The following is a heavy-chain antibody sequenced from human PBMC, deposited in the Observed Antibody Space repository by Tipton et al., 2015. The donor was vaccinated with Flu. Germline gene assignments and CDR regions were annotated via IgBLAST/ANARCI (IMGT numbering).Heavy chain of an antibody. CDR3: ARDSKDIVVVPAAIDYYGMDV. J-gene: IGHJ6*02. CDR2: ISSSSYI. V-gene: IGHV3-21*01. D-gene: IGHD2-2*02. CDR1: GFTFSSYS. Sequence: SLRLSCAASGFTFSSYSMNWVRQAPGKGLEWVSSISSSSYIYYADSVKGRFTISRDNAKNSLYLQMNSLRAEDTAVYYCARDSKDIVVVPAAIDYYGMDVWGQGTTVTVSS.